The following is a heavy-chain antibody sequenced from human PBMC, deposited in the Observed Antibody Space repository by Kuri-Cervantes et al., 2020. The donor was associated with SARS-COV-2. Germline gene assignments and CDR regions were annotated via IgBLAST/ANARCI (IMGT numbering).Heavy chain of an antibody. CDR3: TRDGYGDYNDAFDI. Sequence: GESLKISCTASGFTFGDYAMSWFRQAPGKGLEWVGSITNKAYGGTTEYAASVKGRFTISRDDSKSIAYLQMNSLKTEDTAVYYCTRDGYGDYNDAFDIWGQGTMVTVSS. CDR1: GFTFGDYA. CDR2: ITNKAYGGTT. D-gene: IGHD4-17*01. V-gene: IGHV3-49*03. J-gene: IGHJ3*02.